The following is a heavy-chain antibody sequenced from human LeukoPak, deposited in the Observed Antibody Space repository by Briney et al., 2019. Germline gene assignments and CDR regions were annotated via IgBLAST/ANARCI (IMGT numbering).Heavy chain of an antibody. V-gene: IGHV4-59*08. Sequence: PSETLSLTCTVSGGPISSYYWSWIRQPPGKGLEWIGYIYYSGSTNYNPSLKSRVTISVDTSKNQFSLKLSSVTAADTAVYYCARYSSSWHYFDYWGQGTLVTVSS. CDR1: GGPISSYY. CDR2: IYYSGST. D-gene: IGHD6-13*01. CDR3: ARYSSSWHYFDY. J-gene: IGHJ4*02.